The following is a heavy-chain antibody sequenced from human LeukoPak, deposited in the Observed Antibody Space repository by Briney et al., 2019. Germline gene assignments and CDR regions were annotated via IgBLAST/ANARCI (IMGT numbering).Heavy chain of an antibody. J-gene: IGHJ4*02. CDR1: GYTFTSYA. CDR2: INAGTSNR. CDR3: ARVSDDSGSNFDY. D-gene: IGHD6-19*01. Sequence: ASVKVSCKASGYTFTSYAIHWVRQAPGQRLEWMGWINAGTSNRKYSQKFQDRVTITRETSATTAYMELSSLTSEDTAVYYCARVSDDSGSNFDYWGQGTLVTVSS. V-gene: IGHV1-3*01.